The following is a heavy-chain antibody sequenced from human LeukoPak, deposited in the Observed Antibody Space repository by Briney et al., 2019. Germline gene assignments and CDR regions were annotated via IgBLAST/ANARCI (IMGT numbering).Heavy chain of an antibody. D-gene: IGHD6-13*01. V-gene: IGHV3-23*01. CDR1: GFTFSSYA. CDR3: AKSWYAVYYFDY. CDR2: ISGSGGST. Sequence: PGGSLRLSCAASGFTFSSYAMSWVRQAPGKGLEWVSAISGSGGSTYYADSVKGRFAISRDNSKNTLYLQMNSLRAEDTAVYYCAKSWYAVYYFDYWGQGTLVTVSS. J-gene: IGHJ4*02.